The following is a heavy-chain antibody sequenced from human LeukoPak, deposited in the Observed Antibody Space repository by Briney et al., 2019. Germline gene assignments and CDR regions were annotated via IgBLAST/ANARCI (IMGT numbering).Heavy chain of an antibody. J-gene: IGHJ4*02. D-gene: IGHD2-15*01. CDR3: TTSLTSGAYIDY. CDR1: GFTFSIYE. Sequence: GGSLRLSCAASGFTFSIYEMNWVRQAPGKGLEWVGRIKSKTDGGTTDYAAPVKGRFTISRDDSKNALYLQMNSLKIEDTAVYYCTTSLTSGAYIDYWGQGTLVTVSS. V-gene: IGHV3-15*01. CDR2: IKSKTDGGTT.